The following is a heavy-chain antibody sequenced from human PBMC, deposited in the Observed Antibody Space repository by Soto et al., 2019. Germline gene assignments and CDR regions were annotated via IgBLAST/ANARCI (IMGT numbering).Heavy chain of an antibody. CDR1: GGSISSGGYY. CDR3: ARVARYSSDWFDP. D-gene: IGHD6-19*01. V-gene: IGHV4-31*03. CDR2: IYYSGTT. Sequence: SETLSLTCTVSGGSISSGGYYWSWIRQHPGKGLEWIGYIYYSGTTHYNPSLKSRVTISVDTSKNQFSLKLSSVTAADTAVYYCARVARYSSDWFDPWGQGTLVTVSS. J-gene: IGHJ5*02.